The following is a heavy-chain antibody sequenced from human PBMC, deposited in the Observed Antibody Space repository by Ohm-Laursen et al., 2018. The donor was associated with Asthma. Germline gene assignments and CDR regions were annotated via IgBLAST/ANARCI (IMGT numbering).Heavy chain of an antibody. CDR1: GDSISSGNNY. D-gene: IGHD3-22*01. Sequence: SQTLSLTCTVSGDSISSGNNYWSWIRQHPGKGLEWIGYIYYSGLTYSNPSLRSRVTMLVDTSTNQFSLNLSSVSAADTAMYYCARATYYHESTGYYFFDYWGQGTLVTVSS. J-gene: IGHJ4*02. CDR3: ARATYYHESTGYYFFDY. V-gene: IGHV4-31*03. CDR2: IYYSGLT.